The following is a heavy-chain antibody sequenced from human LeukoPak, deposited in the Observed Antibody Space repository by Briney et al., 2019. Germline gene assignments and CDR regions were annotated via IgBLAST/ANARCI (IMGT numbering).Heavy chain of an antibody. Sequence: GGSLRLSCAASGFTFSAYYMSWIRQAPGKGLEWVYISSSSTYTNYADSVQGRFTISRDNAKNSLYLQMNSLRAEDTAVYYCARDLTVVPAALFDHWGQGTLVTVPS. CDR2: SSSSTYT. CDR3: ARDLTVVPAALFDH. J-gene: IGHJ4*02. CDR1: GFTFSAYY. V-gene: IGHV3-11*06. D-gene: IGHD2-2*01.